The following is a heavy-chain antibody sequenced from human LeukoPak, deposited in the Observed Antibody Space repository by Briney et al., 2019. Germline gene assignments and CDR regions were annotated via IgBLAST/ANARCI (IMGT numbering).Heavy chain of an antibody. CDR2: INHSGST. CDR1: GGSISSGGYY. D-gene: IGHD3-22*01. V-gene: IGHV4-31*09. J-gene: IGHJ4*02. Sequence: SETLSLTCTVSGGSISSGGYYWSWIRQHPGKGLEWIGEINHSGSTNYNPSLKSRVTISVDTSKNQFSLKLSSVTAADTAVYYCLCGDYYDSSGPLDWGQGTLVTVSS. CDR3: LCGDYYDSSGPLD.